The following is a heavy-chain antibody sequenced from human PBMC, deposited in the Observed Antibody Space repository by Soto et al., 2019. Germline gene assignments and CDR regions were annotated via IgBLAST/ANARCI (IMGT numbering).Heavy chain of an antibody. D-gene: IGHD3-3*01. Sequence: ASVKVSCKVSGYTLTELSMHWVRQAPGKGLEWMGGFDPEDGETIYAQKFQGRVTITRDTSASTAYMELSSRRSEDTAVYYCATVSIFGVAILDAFDIWGQGTMVTVSS. V-gene: IGHV1-24*01. CDR3: ATVSIFGVAILDAFDI. CDR1: GYTLTELS. CDR2: FDPEDGET. J-gene: IGHJ3*02.